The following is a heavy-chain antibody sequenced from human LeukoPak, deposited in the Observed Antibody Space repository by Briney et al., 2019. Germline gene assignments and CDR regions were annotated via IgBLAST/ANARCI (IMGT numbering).Heavy chain of an antibody. CDR3: ATSTVAKYDY. D-gene: IGHD4-11*01. V-gene: IGHV3-23*01. CDR1: GFTFINYA. Sequence: GGSLRLSCAASGFTFINYAMTWVRQAPGKGLEWVSAISGSGDSTFNADSVKGRFTISRDNSKNTLYLQMNSLRAEDSALYYCATSTVAKYDYWGQGTLVTVSS. J-gene: IGHJ4*02. CDR2: ISGSGDST.